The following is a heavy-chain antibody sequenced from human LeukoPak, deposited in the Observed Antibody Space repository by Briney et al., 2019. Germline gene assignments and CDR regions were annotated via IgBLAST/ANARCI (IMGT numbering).Heavy chain of an antibody. D-gene: IGHD3-10*01. J-gene: IGHJ4*02. CDR3: ATLPSYYYGSGNTRPDY. CDR2: IDPNSGGT. V-gene: IGHV1-2*02. CDR1: GHTFTGYY. Sequence: ASVKVSCKASGHTFTGYYMHWVRQAPGQGLEWMGWIDPNSGGTNYAQKFQGRVTMTRDTSISTAYMELSRLRSEDTAVYYCATLPSYYYGSGNTRPDYWGQGTLVTVSS.